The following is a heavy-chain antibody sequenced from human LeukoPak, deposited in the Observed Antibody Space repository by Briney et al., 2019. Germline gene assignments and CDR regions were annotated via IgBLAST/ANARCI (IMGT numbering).Heavy chain of an antibody. D-gene: IGHD2-21*02. CDR2: INHSGST. J-gene: IGHJ4*02. CDR1: GGSFSGYY. CDR3: ARRLARVVTAISTQLDY. Sequence: SETLSLTCAVYGGSFSGYYWSWIRQPPGKGLEWIGEINHSGSTNYNPSLKSRVTISVDTSKNQFSLKLSSVTAADTAVYYCARRLARVVTAISTQLDYWGQGTLVTVSS. V-gene: IGHV4-34*01.